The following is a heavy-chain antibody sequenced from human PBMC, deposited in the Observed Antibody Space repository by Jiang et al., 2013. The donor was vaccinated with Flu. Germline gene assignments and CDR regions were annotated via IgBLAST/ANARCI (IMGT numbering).Heavy chain of an antibody. Sequence: GAEVKKPGESLRISCKGSGYSFTSYWISWVRQMPGKGLEWMGRIDPSDSYTNYSPSFQGHVTISADKSISTAYLQWSSLKASDTAMYYCARHLVGATPGSANWYFDLWGRGTLVTVSS. CDR2: IDPSDSYT. V-gene: IGHV5-10-1*01. D-gene: IGHD1-26*01. J-gene: IGHJ2*01. CDR1: GYSFTSYW. CDR3: ARHLVGATPGSANWYFDL.